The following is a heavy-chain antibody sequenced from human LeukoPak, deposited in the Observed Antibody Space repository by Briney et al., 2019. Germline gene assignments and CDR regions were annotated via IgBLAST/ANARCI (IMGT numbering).Heavy chain of an antibody. V-gene: IGHV3-23*01. D-gene: IGHD7-27*01. CDR1: GFTLGNYG. CDR2: ISGSGGST. Sequence: GGSLRLSCAASGFTLGNYGLTWVRQAPGKGLEWVSVISGSGGSTYYADSVKGRFAFSRDNSKNTLYLQMNSLRAEDTAVYYCAREDDSWGPNNLDLWGQGTMVTVSS. J-gene: IGHJ3*01. CDR3: AREDDSWGPNNLDL.